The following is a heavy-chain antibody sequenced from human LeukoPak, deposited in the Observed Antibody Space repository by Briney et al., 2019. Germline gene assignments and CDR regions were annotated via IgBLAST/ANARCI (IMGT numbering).Heavy chain of an antibody. CDR2: ISSVGNTE. V-gene: IGHV3-48*03. J-gene: IGHJ4*02. Sequence: GGSLRLSCAASGFTFGSYPTNWVRQSPGKGLEWVSHISSVGNTEYYLDSVRGRFTMSRDNAKNLLFLQMNSLRAEDTAVYFCARDTLNGPFVISLDYWGQGALVTVSS. CDR3: ARDTLNGPFVISLDY. CDR1: GFTFGSYP. D-gene: IGHD3-9*01.